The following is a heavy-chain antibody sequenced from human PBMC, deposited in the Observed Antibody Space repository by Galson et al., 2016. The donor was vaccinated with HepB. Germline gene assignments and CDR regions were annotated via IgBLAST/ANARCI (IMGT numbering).Heavy chain of an antibody. J-gene: IGHJ4*02. CDR2: ISVYNGNI. D-gene: IGHD6-19*01. CDR3: ARDCSSDCVLSKDY. V-gene: IGHV1-18*01. CDR1: GYTLTSYG. Sequence: SVKVSCKASGYTLTSYGISWVRQAPGKGLEWMGWISVYNGNIKNAQKFQGRVTMTTDTSTSTAYMELRSLISDDTAVYYCARDCSSDCVLSKDYWGQGTLVTVSS.